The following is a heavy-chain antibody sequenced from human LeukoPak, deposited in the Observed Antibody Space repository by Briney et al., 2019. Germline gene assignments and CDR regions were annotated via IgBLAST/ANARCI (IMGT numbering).Heavy chain of an antibody. Sequence: GGSLGLSCAASGFIFSTYTMTCIRQAPGGGLEYVSSISLDSSTRHYADSVKGRFTISRDNAKNSLYLQMNSLRAEDSALYYCVSGDNRDYWGQGTLVTVSS. J-gene: IGHJ4*02. V-gene: IGHV3-21*01. CDR2: ISLDSSTR. CDR1: GFIFSTYT. CDR3: VSGDNRDY. D-gene: IGHD1-1*01.